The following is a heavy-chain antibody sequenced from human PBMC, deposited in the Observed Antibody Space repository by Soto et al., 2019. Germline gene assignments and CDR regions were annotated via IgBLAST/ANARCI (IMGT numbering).Heavy chain of an antibody. CDR2: ISGSGDKT. V-gene: IGHV3-23*01. CDR1: GFSFSTYP. D-gene: IGHD4-17*01. CDR3: AKILSTVTTYYYGMDV. Sequence: GGSLRLSCAASGFSFSTYPMVWVRQAPGKRLEAVSSISGSGDKTYYKDSVKGRFTISRDNSKNTVDLQMNSLRPEDTAVYYCAKILSTVTTYYYGMDVWGHGTTVTVSS. J-gene: IGHJ6*02.